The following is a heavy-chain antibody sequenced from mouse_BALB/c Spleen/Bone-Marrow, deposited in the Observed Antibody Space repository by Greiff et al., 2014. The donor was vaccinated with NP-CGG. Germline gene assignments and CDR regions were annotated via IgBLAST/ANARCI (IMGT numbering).Heavy chain of an antibody. V-gene: IGHV1S41*01. Sequence: DLVKPGASVKLSCKASGYTFTSYWINWIKQRPGQGLEWIGRIAPGSGSTYYNEMFKGKATLIVDTSSSTAYIQLSSLSSEDSAVYFCARGGLHYFDYWGQGTTLTDSS. CDR2: IAPGSGST. J-gene: IGHJ2*01. CDR3: ARGGLHYFDY. D-gene: IGHD3-3*01. CDR1: GYTFTSYW.